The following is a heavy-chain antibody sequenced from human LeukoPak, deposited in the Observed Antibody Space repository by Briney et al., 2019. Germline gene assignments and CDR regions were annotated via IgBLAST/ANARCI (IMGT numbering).Heavy chain of an antibody. V-gene: IGHV3-48*03. CDR1: GFTFSSYE. CDR3: ARDIVVAGRYFDY. Sequence: GGSLRLSCVASGFTFSSYEMNWVRQAPGKGLEWVSHISSSGSTIYYADSVKGRFTISRDNAKNSLYLQMNSLRAEDTAVYYCARDIVVAGRYFDYWGQGTLVTVSS. CDR2: ISSSGSTI. J-gene: IGHJ4*02. D-gene: IGHD6-13*01.